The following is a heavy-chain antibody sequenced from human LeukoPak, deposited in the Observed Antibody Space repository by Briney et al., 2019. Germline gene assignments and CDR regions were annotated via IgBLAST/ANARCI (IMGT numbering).Heavy chain of an antibody. D-gene: IGHD6-6*01. CDR2: IYYSGST. CDR1: GGSISSSSYY. J-gene: IGHJ5*02. CDR3: ARHWVTSSSTNWFDP. Sequence: SETLSLTCTASGGSISSSSYYWGWIRQPPGKGLEWICSIYYSGSTYYNPSLKSRVTISVDTSKNQFSLKLSSLTAADTAVYYCARHWVTSSSTNWFDPWGQGALVTVSS. V-gene: IGHV4-39*01.